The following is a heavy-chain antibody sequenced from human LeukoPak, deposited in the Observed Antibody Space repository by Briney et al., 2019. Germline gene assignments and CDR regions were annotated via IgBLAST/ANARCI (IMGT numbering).Heavy chain of an antibody. CDR1: GFTFDDYA. D-gene: IGHD6-6*01. Sequence: PGGSLRLSCAASGFTFDDYAMHWVRQAPGKGLEWVSGISWNSGSIGYADSVKGRFTISRDNAKNSLYLQMNSLRGEDTALYYCAKDVYSSSSGAFDIWGQGTMVTVSS. CDR3: AKDVYSSSSGAFDI. J-gene: IGHJ3*02. V-gene: IGHV3-9*01. CDR2: ISWNSGSI.